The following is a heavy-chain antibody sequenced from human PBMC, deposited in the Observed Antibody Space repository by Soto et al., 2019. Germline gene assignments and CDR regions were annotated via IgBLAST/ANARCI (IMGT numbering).Heavy chain of an antibody. CDR1: VASINNARNY. J-gene: IGHJ2*01. D-gene: IGHD3-10*01. CDR2: IYPSGTT. CDR3: AAFLGVHWFFDV. V-gene: IGHV4-30-4*01. Sequence: PSETLSLTCTFSVASINNARNYCSWIRQSPGKGLEWIGYIYPSGTTFYGPSLKGRVTISLDASKNQFSLELGSVTAADSAVYFCAAFLGVHWFFDVWGRGTLVTVSS.